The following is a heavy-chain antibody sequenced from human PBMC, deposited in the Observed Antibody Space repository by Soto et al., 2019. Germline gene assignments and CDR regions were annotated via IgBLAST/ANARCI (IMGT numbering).Heavy chain of an antibody. CDR2: INPSGGST. CDR1: GYTFTSYY. Sequence: ASVKVSCKASGYTFTSYYMHWVRQAPGQGLEWMGIINPSGGSTSYAQKFQGRVTMTRDTSTSTVYMELSSLGSEDTAVYYCAREPGTTGTTFGYYYYYMDVWGKGTTVTVSS. CDR3: AREPGTTGTTFGYYYYYMDV. D-gene: IGHD1-1*01. J-gene: IGHJ6*03. V-gene: IGHV1-46*03.